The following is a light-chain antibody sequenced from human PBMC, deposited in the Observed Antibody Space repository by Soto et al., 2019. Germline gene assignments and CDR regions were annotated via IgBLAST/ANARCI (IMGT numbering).Light chain of an antibody. CDR2: EVS. V-gene: IGLV2-14*01. CDR3: SSYTSSSTLWV. J-gene: IGLJ3*02. CDR1: RSDVGGYKY. Sequence: QSALTQPASVSGSPGQSITIYCTGTRSDVGGYKYVSWYQQHPGKVPKLMIYEVSNRPSAVSNRFSGSKSGNTASLTISGLQAEDEGDYFCSSYTSSSTLWVFGGGTKLTVL.